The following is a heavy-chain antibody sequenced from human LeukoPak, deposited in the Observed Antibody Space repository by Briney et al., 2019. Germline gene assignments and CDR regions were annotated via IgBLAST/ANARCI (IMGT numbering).Heavy chain of an antibody. V-gene: IGHV3-23*01. CDR1: GFTFSSYA. CDR2: ISGSGGST. D-gene: IGHD3-10*01. CDR3: ARDYYGSGNFYFMS. J-gene: IGHJ4*02. Sequence: GGSLRLSCAASGFTFSSYAMSWVRQAPGKGLEWVSAISGSGGSTYYADSVKGRFTISRDNSKNTLYLQMNSLRAEDTAVYYCARDYYGSGNFYFMSWGQGTLVTVSS.